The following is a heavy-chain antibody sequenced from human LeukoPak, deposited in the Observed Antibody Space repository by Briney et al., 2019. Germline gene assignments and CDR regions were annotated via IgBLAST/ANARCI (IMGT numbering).Heavy chain of an antibody. CDR2: ICSSVSTI. CDR3: ARGVGGSDAFDI. CDR1: GFTFSDYY. Sequence: GGSLRLSCAASGFTFSDYYMSWIRQAQGKGVEWFSYICSSVSTIYSADSVNRRFTISRDTAKTSLYLQMNSLRAEDTAVYYCARGVGGSDAFDIWGQGTMVTVSS. J-gene: IGHJ3*02. V-gene: IGHV3-11*01.